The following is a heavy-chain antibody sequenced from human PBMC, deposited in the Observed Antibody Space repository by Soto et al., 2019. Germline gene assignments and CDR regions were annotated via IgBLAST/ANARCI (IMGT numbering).Heavy chain of an antibody. CDR2: IYTSGST. Sequence: PXGTLSLTCSVSGTSVSNYYWSWMRQPAGKGLEHIGRIYTSGSTSYNPSLKSRVTMSMDTSQTQIYLNLTSVTAADTAVYYCARGGIQLSYAFDYWGQGILVTVSS. CDR1: GTSVSNYY. CDR3: ARGGIQLSYAFDY. D-gene: IGHD5-18*01. J-gene: IGHJ4*02. V-gene: IGHV4-4*07.